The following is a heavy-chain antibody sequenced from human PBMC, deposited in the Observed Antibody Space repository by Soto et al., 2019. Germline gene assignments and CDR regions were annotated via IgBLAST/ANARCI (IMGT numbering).Heavy chain of an antibody. CDR2: ISTEPHGAAT. CDR3: SRKVTLSGVVLPTHWFDS. Sequence: GGSLRLSCAPSGFRFGDYGMSWFRQAPGKGLEWVGFISTEPHGAATQYAASVKGRFTITRDDSKRIVDLQMSSLKTEDTAIYYCSRKVTLSGVVLPTHWFDSWGQGALVTVSS. V-gene: IGHV3-49*03. D-gene: IGHD3-3*01. J-gene: IGHJ5*01. CDR1: GFRFGDYG.